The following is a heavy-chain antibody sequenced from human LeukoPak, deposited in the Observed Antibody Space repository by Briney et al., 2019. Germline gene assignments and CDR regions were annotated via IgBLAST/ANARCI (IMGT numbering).Heavy chain of an antibody. D-gene: IGHD6-19*01. CDR3: VRAGDNWFDP. J-gene: IGHJ5*02. CDR1: GGSISSYY. Sequence: ASETLSLTCTVSGGSISSYYWSWIRQPPGKGLEWIGYIYYSGSTNYNPSLKSRVTISVDTSKNQFSLKLSSMTAADTAVYYCVRAGDNWFDPWGQGTLVTVSS. CDR2: IYYSGST. V-gene: IGHV4-59*08.